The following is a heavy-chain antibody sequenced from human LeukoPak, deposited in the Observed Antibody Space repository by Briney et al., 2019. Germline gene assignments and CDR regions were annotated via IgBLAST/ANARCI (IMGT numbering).Heavy chain of an antibody. J-gene: IGHJ4*02. D-gene: IGHD3-22*01. CDR2: IYYSGST. V-gene: IGHV4-31*03. CDR3: ARGRYNDSSGYSRYFDY. Sequence: SQTLSLTCTVSGGSISSGGYYWSWIRQHPGKGLEWIGYIYYSGSTYYNPSLKSRVTISVDTSKNQFSLKLSSVTAADTAVYYCARGRYNDSSGYSRYFDYWGQGTLVTVSS. CDR1: GGSISSGGYY.